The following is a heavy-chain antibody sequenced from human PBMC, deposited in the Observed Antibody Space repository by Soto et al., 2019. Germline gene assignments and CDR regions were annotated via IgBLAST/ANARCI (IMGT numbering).Heavy chain of an antibody. CDR2: IIPIFGTA. Sequence: SVKVSCKASGGTFSSYAISWVRQAPGQGLEWMGGIIPIFGTANYAQKFQGRVTITADESTSTAYMELSSLRSEDTAVYYCASVPSVVPDDSHAAVGWFDPWGQGTLVTVSS. D-gene: IGHD2-2*01. V-gene: IGHV1-69*13. CDR1: GGTFSSYA. J-gene: IGHJ5*02. CDR3: ASVPSVVPDDSHAAVGWFDP.